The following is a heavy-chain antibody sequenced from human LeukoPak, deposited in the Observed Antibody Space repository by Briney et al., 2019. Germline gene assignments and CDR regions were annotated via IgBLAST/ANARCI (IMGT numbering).Heavy chain of an antibody. CDR2: MNPNGGNT. Sequence: GASVNVSCKASGYTFTSYDINWVRQATGQGLEWMGWMNPNGGNTGYAQKFQGRVTMTRNTSISTAYMELSSLRSEDTAVYYCARGLLAHYYYYMDVWGKGTTVTVSS. J-gene: IGHJ6*03. V-gene: IGHV1-8*01. CDR1: GYTFTSYD. CDR3: ARGLLAHYYYYMDV.